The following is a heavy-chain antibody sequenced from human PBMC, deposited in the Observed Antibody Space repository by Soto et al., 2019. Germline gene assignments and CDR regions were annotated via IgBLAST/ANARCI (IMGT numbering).Heavy chain of an antibody. CDR1: GYTFTSYG. Sequence: QVQLVQSGAEVKKPGASVKVSCKASGYTFTSYGITWVRQAPGQGLEWMGWISAYNGNTKYAQKLQGRVTMTTDTATSTAYLELRRLRSEDTAVYVCARDSPPIDYWGQGTLVTVSS. V-gene: IGHV1-18*01. CDR3: ARDSPPIDY. CDR2: ISAYNGNT. J-gene: IGHJ4*02.